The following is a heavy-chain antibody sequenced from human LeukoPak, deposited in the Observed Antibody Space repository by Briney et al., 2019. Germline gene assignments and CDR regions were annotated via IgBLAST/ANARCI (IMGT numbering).Heavy chain of an antibody. V-gene: IGHV3-30*18. CDR1: GFTFSSYG. J-gene: IGHJ2*01. Sequence: GRSLRLSCAASGFTFSSYGMHWVRQAPGKGLEWVAVISYDGSNKYYADSVKGRFTISRDNSKNTLYLQMDSLRAEDTALYYCAKDIRDSGYDLWFWYFDLWGRGTLVTVSS. CDR3: AKDIRDSGYDLWFWYFDL. CDR2: ISYDGSNK. D-gene: IGHD5-12*01.